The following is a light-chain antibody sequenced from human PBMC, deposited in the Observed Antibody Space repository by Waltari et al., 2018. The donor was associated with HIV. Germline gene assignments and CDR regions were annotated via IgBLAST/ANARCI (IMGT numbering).Light chain of an antibody. J-gene: IGLJ1*01. V-gene: IGLV2-23*02. CDR1: SSDVGSYNL. Sequence: QYALTQPASVSGSPGQSITIPCTGTSSDVGSYNLVSWYQQHPGKAPKLMIYEVSKRPSGVSNRFSGSKSGNTASLTISGLQAEDEADYYCCLYAGSGDVFGTGTKVTVL. CDR2: EVS. CDR3: CLYAGSGDV.